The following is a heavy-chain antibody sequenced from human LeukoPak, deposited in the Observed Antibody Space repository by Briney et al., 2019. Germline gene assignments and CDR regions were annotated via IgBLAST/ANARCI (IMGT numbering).Heavy chain of an antibody. Sequence: GGSLRLSCAASGLTSRNAWMSWVRQAREKGLEWVGYIKSKTDGGTTDYAAPLKGRFTISRDDSKNTLYLLTNSLRTEDTAVYYYTSGLWGGFDYWGQGTLVTVSS. D-gene: IGHD3-16*01. CDR1: GLTSRNAW. V-gene: IGHV3-15*01. CDR3: TSGLWGGFDY. CDR2: IKSKTDGGTT. J-gene: IGHJ4*02.